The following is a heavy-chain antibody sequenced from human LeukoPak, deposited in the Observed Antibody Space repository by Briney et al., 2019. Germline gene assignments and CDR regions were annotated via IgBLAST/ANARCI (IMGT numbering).Heavy chain of an antibody. CDR1: GFTFSSYG. V-gene: IGHV3-30*18. J-gene: IGHJ4*02. CDR3: AKDHYDSSGYYPRYYFDY. Sequence: GGSLRLSCAASGFTFSSYGMHWVRQAPGKGLEWVAVISYDGSNKYYADSVKGRFTISRDNSKNTLYLQMNSLRAEDTALYYCAKDHYDSSGYYPRYYFDYWGQGTLVTVSS. D-gene: IGHD3-22*01. CDR2: ISYDGSNK.